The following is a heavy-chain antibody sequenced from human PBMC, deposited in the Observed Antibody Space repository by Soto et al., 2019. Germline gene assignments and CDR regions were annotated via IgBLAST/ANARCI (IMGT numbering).Heavy chain of an antibody. CDR1: GGSFSGYY. CDR3: ARDIVVVVAAIQYFDY. CDR2: INHSGST. Sequence: SETLSLTCAVYGGSFSGYYWSWIRQPPGKGLEWIGEINHSGSTNYNPSLKSRVTISVDTSKNQFSLKLSSVTAADTAVYYCARDIVVVVAAIQYFDYWGQGTLVTVSS. D-gene: IGHD2-15*01. J-gene: IGHJ4*02. V-gene: IGHV4-34*01.